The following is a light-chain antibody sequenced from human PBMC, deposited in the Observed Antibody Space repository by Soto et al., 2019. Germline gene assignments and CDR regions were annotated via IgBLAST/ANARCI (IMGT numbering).Light chain of an antibody. V-gene: IGKV3-20*01. CDR2: GAS. Sequence: EIVLTQSPGTLSLSPGERATLSFRASQSVSSSYLAWYQQKPGQAPRLLVYGASSRATGIPDRFSGSGSVTDFTLSISRLEPEDFAVYYCQQYGSSPRTFGQGTKVDNK. CDR3: QQYGSSPRT. J-gene: IGKJ1*01. CDR1: QSVSSSY.